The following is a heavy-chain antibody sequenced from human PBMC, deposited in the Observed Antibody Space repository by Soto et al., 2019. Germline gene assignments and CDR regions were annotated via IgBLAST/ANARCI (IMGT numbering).Heavy chain of an antibody. CDR3: ARDTPGHYYDSSGYYSYYFDY. J-gene: IGHJ4*02. D-gene: IGHD3-22*01. CDR2: INPNSGGT. CDR1: GYTFTGYY. Sequence: ASVKVSCKASGYTFTGYYMHWVRQAPGQGLEWMGWINPNSGGTNYAQKFQGRVTMTRDTSISTAYMELSRLRSDDTAVYYCARDTPGHYYDSSGYYSYYFDYWGQGTLVTVSS. V-gene: IGHV1-2*02.